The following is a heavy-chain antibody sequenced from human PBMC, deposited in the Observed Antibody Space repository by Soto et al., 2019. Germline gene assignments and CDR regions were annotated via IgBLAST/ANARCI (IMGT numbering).Heavy chain of an antibody. V-gene: IGHV3-33*01. J-gene: IGHJ4*02. Sequence: QVQLVESGGGVVQPGRSLRLSCAASGFTFSSYGMHWVRQAPGKGLEWVAVIWYDGSNKYYADSVKGRFTISRDNSKNTLYLQMNSLRAEDTAVYYCARDPVRGVIFYFDYWGQGTLVTVSS. CDR2: IWYDGSNK. CDR3: ARDPVRGVIFYFDY. CDR1: GFTFSSYG. D-gene: IGHD3-10*01.